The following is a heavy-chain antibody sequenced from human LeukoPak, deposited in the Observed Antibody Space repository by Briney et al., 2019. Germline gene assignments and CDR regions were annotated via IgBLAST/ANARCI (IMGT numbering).Heavy chain of an antibody. D-gene: IGHD3-10*01. CDR3: ARNFASESYKGGYFDY. Sequence: GGSLRPSCVASGFTFSTCAMTWLRQAPGKGLEWVSYISGSGSTIYYADSVKGRFTISRDNAKNSLNLQMNSLSADDTAVYYCARNFASESYKGGYFDYWGQGTLVTVTS. CDR2: ISGSGSTI. CDR1: GFTFSTCA. J-gene: IGHJ4*02. V-gene: IGHV3-48*03.